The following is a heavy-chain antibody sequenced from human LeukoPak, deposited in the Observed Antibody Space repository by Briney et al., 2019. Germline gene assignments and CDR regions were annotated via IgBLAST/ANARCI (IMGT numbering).Heavy chain of an antibody. J-gene: IGHJ1*01. D-gene: IGHD1-26*01. CDR1: GFSFSNAW. V-gene: IGHV3-23*01. CDR2: ISGSGVTT. CDR3: AKKVVVGATSPYSDFQD. Sequence: GGSLRLSCAASGFSFSNAWMSWVRQAPGKGLEWVSAISGSGVTTHYAGSVKGRFSISRDNSKSTLYLQMNSLRAEDTALYYCAKKVVVGATSPYSDFQDWGQGTLVTVSS.